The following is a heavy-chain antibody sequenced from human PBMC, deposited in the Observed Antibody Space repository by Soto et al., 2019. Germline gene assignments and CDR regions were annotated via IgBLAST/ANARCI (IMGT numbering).Heavy chain of an antibody. CDR1: VGSISSGGYY. V-gene: IGHV4-31*03. J-gene: IGHJ4*02. D-gene: IGHD3-10*01. CDR3: ARSDYYDSGWGYCDY. Sequence: QLQLQESGPGMVKPSQTLSLTCTVSVGSISSGGYYWSWIRQHPGKVLEWIGYIYYTGSTYYNPSLKSRVTMSVDTCKNQCSLKLSSVTAADTAVYYCARSDYYDSGWGYCDYWGQGTLVTVSS. CDR2: IYYTGST.